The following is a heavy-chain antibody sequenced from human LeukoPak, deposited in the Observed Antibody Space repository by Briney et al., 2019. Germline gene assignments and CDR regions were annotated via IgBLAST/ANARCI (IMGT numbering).Heavy chain of an antibody. Sequence: GGSVRLSCAASGFTFSSYGMHWVRQAPGKGLEWVAVIWYDGSNKYYADSVKGRFTISRDNSKNTLYLQMNSLRAEDTAVYYCARDLALMHGDYGVDYWGQGTLVTVSS. CDR1: GFTFSSYG. J-gene: IGHJ4*02. D-gene: IGHD4-17*01. V-gene: IGHV3-33*01. CDR3: ARDLALMHGDYGVDY. CDR2: IWYDGSNK.